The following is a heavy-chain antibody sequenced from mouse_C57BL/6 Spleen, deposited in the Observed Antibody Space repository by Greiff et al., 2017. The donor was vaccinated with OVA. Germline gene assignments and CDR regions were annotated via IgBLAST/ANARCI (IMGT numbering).Heavy chain of an antibody. D-gene: IGHD2-4*01. V-gene: IGHV1-76*01. CDR3: ARGDDYDPMDY. Sequence: QVQLKESGAELVRPGASVKLSCKASGYTFTDYYINWVKQRPGQGLEWIARIYPGSGNTYYNEKFKGKATLTAEKSSSTAYMQLSSLTSEDSAVYFCARGDDYDPMDYWGQGTSVTVSS. CDR1: GYTFTDYY. CDR2: IYPGSGNT. J-gene: IGHJ4*01.